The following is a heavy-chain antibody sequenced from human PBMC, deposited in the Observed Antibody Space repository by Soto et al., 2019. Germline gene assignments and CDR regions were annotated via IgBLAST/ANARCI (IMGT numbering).Heavy chain of an antibody. Sequence: SETLSLTCAVCGGCFSGYYGSWIRQPPGKGLEWIGEINHSGSTNYNPSLKSRVTISVDTSKNQFSLKLSSVTAAGTAVYYCARGGWRRSKQWLAPYNCFDPWGQGTLVTVSS. J-gene: IGHJ5*02. V-gene: IGHV4-34*01. D-gene: IGHD6-19*01. CDR1: GGCFSGYY. CDR3: ARGGWRRSKQWLAPYNCFDP. CDR2: INHSGST.